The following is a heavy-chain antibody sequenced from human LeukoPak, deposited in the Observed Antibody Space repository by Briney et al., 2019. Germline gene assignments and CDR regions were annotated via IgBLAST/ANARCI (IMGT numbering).Heavy chain of an antibody. Sequence: GGSLRLSCAASGFTFSSHAMSWVRQAPGKGLDWVSGISHSGGSTHYADSVKGRFTISRDNSKNTLNLQMNNLRAEDTAVYYCAKDRGYSYGYDYYGMDVWGQGTTVTVSS. J-gene: IGHJ6*02. CDR2: ISHSGGST. V-gene: IGHV3-23*01. D-gene: IGHD5-18*01. CDR3: AKDRGYSYGYDYYGMDV. CDR1: GFTFSSHA.